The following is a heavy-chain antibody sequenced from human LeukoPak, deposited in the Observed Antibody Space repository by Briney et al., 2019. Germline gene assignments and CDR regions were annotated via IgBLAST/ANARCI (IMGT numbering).Heavy chain of an antibody. V-gene: IGHV1-8*03. CDR1: GYTFTSYD. J-gene: IGHJ5*02. CDR2: FNPNSGSA. D-gene: IGHD3-10*01. CDR3: AREGAQFSWFGELLGFDP. Sequence: ASVKVSCKASGYTFTSYDINWVRQATGQGFEWMGWFNPNSGSAGYAQNFQGRVTITGDTSMSTAYMELTSLRSEDTAVYYCAREGAQFSWFGELLGFDPWGQGTLVTVSS.